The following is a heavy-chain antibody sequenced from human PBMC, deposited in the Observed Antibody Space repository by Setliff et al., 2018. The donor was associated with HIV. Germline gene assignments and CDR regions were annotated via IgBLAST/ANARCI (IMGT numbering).Heavy chain of an antibody. J-gene: IGHJ6*02. D-gene: IGHD4-4*01. V-gene: IGHV1-2*02. Sequence: ASVKVSCKASGYTFTGYYVHWVRPAPGQGLEWMGWINPNNGGTNYAQKFQGRVTMTRDTSISTAYMELNRLRSDDTAVYYCARDDEMGTVTEHYYYGMGVWGQGTTVTAP. CDR3: ARDDEMGTVTEHYYYGMGV. CDR1: GYTFTGYY. CDR2: INPNNGGT.